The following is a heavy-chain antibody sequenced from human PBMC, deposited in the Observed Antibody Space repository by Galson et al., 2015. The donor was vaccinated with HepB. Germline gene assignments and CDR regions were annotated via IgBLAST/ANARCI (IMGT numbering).Heavy chain of an antibody. D-gene: IGHD2-21*02. J-gene: IGHJ6*02. Sequence: SLRLSCAASGFTFSSYSMNWVRQAPGKGLEWVSYISSSSSTIYYADSVKGRFTISRDNAKNSLYLQMNSLRAEDTAVYYCARDLGCGGDCYYYYYGMDVWGQGTTVTVSS. CDR1: GFTFSSYS. CDR3: ARDLGCGGDCYYYYYGMDV. V-gene: IGHV3-48*04. CDR2: ISSSSSTI.